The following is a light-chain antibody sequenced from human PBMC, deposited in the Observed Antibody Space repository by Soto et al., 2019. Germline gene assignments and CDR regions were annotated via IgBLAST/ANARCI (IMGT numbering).Light chain of an antibody. V-gene: IGKV1-5*03. CDR1: QSISSW. CDR2: KAS. Sequence: DIQMTQSPSTLSASVGDKVTITCRASQSISSWLAWYQQKPGKAPKLLIYKASSLESGVPSRFSGSGSGTEFTLTISSLQPDDFATYYCQQYNSYPYTFGQGTKLEIK. J-gene: IGKJ2*01. CDR3: QQYNSYPYT.